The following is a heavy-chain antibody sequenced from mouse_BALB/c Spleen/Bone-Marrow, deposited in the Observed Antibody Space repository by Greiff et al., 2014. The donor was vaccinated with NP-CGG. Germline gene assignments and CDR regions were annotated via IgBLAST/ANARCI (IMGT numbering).Heavy chain of an antibody. V-gene: IGHV1-39*01. CDR1: GYSFSGYN. CDR3: ARKAYYTNWWYFDV. CDR2: IDPYYGDT. D-gene: IGHD2-5*01. Sequence: VQLQQSGPELEKPGASVKISCKASGYSFSGYNLNWVKQSNGQSLEWIGNIDPYYGDTTYNQKFKGKATLTVDRSSSTAYMQLKSLTSEDSAVYYCARKAYYTNWWYFDVWGAGTTVTVPS. J-gene: IGHJ1*01.